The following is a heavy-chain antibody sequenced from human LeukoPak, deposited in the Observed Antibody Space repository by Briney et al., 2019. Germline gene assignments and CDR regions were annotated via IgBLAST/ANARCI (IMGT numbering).Heavy chain of an antibody. Sequence: ASVKVSCKASGFTFTAHYMHWMRQAPGQGPEYMGLFNPKSGGTDYAQKFQGRVTMTRDTSISTAYLELSNLRSDDTAMYYCTRGIYGGNSPLVDLWGQGTLVTVSS. CDR1: GFTFTAHY. D-gene: IGHD6-13*01. J-gene: IGHJ5*02. CDR3: TRGIYGGNSPLVDL. V-gene: IGHV1-2*02. CDR2: FNPKSGGT.